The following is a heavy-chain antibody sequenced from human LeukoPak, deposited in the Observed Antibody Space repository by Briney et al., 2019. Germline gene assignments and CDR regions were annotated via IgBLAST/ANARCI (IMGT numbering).Heavy chain of an antibody. CDR1: GLTFSKSW. J-gene: IGHJ1*01. D-gene: IGHD3-10*01. V-gene: IGHV3-74*01. Sequence: PGGSLRLSCEASGLTFSKSWMHWVRQAPGKGLVWVSRINNDGSTTSYADPVKGRFTISRDNAKNTLYLQMNSLRAEDTAVYYCARVSGLGTNDYYQYWGQGTLVTVRS. CDR3: ARVSGLGTNDYYQY. CDR2: INNDGSTT.